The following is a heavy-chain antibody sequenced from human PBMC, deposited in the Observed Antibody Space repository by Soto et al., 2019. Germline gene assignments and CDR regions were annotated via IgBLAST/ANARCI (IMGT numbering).Heavy chain of an antibody. V-gene: IGHV3-7*01. D-gene: IGHD4-4*01. Sequence: EVQLVESGGGLVQPGESLRLSCAVSGFNFSVYWMSWVRQAPGKGLEWVANIKKDGSEKYYVDSVKGRFTISRDNAKKSLSLQMNGLRAEDTAVYYCASTRLHDYWGQGTLVTVSS. CDR3: ASTRLHDY. CDR2: IKKDGSEK. CDR1: GFNFSVYW. J-gene: IGHJ4*02.